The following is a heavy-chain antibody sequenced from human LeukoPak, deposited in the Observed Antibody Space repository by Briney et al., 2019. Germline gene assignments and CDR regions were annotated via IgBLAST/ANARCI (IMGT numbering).Heavy chain of an antibody. CDR2: IYYSGST. Sequence: GSLRLSCVGSGFTFSSYSMNWVRQPPGKGLEWIGSIYYSGSTYYNPSLKSRVTISVDTSKNQFSLKLSSVTAADTAVYYCARREGSGSYYNLTWGQGTLVTVSS. CDR1: GFTFSSYSMN. CDR3: ARREGSGSYYNLT. V-gene: IGHV4-39*01. D-gene: IGHD3-10*01. J-gene: IGHJ5*02.